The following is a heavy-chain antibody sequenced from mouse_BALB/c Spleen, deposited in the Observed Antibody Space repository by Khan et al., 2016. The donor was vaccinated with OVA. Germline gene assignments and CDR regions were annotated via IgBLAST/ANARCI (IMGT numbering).Heavy chain of an antibody. Sequence: VQLKESGPELVKPGASVKMSCKASGYTFTSYVIHWVKQKPGQGLEWIGYIYPYNDDTKSNEKFKGKATLTSDKSSSTAYMELRSLISEDSAVYYCARNYRYDVYFDYWGQGTTLTVSS. CDR1: GYTFTSYV. D-gene: IGHD2-14*01. CDR3: ARNYRYDVYFDY. CDR2: IYPYNDDT. J-gene: IGHJ2*01. V-gene: IGHV1S136*01.